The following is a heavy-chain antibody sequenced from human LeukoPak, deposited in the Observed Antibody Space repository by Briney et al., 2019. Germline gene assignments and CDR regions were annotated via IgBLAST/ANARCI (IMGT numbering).Heavy chain of an antibody. Sequence: SETLSLTCTVSGGSISRYYWSWIRRPPGKGLEWIGYIDDSGNTNYSPPLKSQVTISVDKSKNQFSLKLSFLTAADTAMYYCARSDYHNSGSHTVFDAFDIWGQGTRVTVSS. CDR2: IDDSGNT. D-gene: IGHD3-10*01. CDR3: ARSDYHNSGSHTVFDAFDI. J-gene: IGHJ3*02. CDR1: GGSISRYY. V-gene: IGHV4-59*01.